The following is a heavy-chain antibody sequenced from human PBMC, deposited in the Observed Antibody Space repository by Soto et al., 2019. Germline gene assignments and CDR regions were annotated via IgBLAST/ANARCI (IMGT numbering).Heavy chain of an antibody. CDR3: ARDSDVALFDP. D-gene: IGHD1-26*01. Sequence: PSETLSLTCTVSGGSISSGDYYWSWIRHPPGKGLEWIGYIYYSGITYYNPSLKSRVTISVDTSKIQFSLKLSSVTAADTAVYYCARDSDVALFDPWGQGTLVTVSS. CDR1: GGSISSGDYY. J-gene: IGHJ5*02. V-gene: IGHV4-30-4*01. CDR2: IYYSGIT.